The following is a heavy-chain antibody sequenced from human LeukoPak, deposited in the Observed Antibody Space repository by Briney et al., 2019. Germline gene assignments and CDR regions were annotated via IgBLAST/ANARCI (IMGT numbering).Heavy chain of an antibody. D-gene: IGHD5-24*01. CDR3: ASIDGYNLPAEG. CDR1: GGSISSYY. CDR2: IYYSGST. Sequence: SETLSLTCTVSGGSISSYYWNWLRQPPGKGLEWIGYIYYSGSTNYNPSLKSRVTISVDTSKNQFSLKLSSVTAADTAVYYCASIDGYNLPAEGWGQGTLVTVSS. V-gene: IGHV4-59*08. J-gene: IGHJ4*02.